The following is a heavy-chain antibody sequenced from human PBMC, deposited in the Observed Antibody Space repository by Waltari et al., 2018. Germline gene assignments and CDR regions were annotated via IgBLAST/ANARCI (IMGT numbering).Heavy chain of an antibody. V-gene: IGHV1-3*01. Sequence: QVNLLQSGPEVKKPGASVTLSCPPSGYTFTSYPLPWLRQAPGQRPEWLGYVNPRNGNTRFSQRFKDRVRFSFNTSATTVYMELTSLTSDDSVVYYCARGSAGRGSLFSFWGQGAQVTVSS. CDR2: VNPRNGNT. CDR1: GYTFTSYP. D-gene: IGHD1-26*01. J-gene: IGHJ4*02. CDR3: ARGSAGRGSLFSF.